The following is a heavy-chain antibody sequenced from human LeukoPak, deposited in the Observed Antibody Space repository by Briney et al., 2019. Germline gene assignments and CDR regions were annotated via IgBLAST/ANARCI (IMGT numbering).Heavy chain of an antibody. Sequence: PSETLSLTCAVYGGSFSGYYWSWIRQPPGKGLEWIGEINHSGSTNYNPSLKSRVTISVDTSKNQFSLKLSSVTAADTAVYYCARLRVLTWSSSWLQVRRRFDYWGQGTLVTVSS. V-gene: IGHV4-34*01. D-gene: IGHD6-13*01. CDR1: GGSFSGYY. CDR3: ARLRVLTWSSSWLQVRRRFDY. J-gene: IGHJ4*02. CDR2: INHSGST.